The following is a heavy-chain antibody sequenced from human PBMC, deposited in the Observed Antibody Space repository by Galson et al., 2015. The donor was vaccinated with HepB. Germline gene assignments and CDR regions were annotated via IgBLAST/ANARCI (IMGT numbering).Heavy chain of an antibody. CDR3: TSNNFGYSSFDY. D-gene: IGHD5-18*01. Sequence: SLRLSCAASGFTFSNAWMSWVRQAPGKGLEWVGRIKSKTDGGTTDYAAPVKGRFTISRDDSKTTLYLQMDSLKTEDTAVYFCTSNNFGYSSFDYWGQGTLVTVSS. CDR1: GFTFSNAW. V-gene: IGHV3-15*01. J-gene: IGHJ4*02. CDR2: IKSKTDGGTT.